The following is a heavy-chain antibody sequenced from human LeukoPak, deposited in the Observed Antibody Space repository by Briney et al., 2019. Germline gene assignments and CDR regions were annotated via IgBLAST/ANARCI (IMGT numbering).Heavy chain of an antibody. CDR1: GDSISSNY. D-gene: IGHD3-22*01. V-gene: IGHV4-59*08. Sequence: SETLSLTCTVSGDSISSNYWSWIRQPPGKGLEWIGYIYYSGSTNYNPSLKSRVTMSIDTSNNHFSLRLSSVTAADTAMYYCARGFYDSSGYSSPFDSWGRGTLVTVSS. J-gene: IGHJ4*02. CDR3: ARGFYDSSGYSSPFDS. CDR2: IYYSGST.